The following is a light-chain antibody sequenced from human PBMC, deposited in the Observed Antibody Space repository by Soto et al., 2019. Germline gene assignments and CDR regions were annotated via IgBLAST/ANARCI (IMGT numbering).Light chain of an antibody. CDR1: QSVTSNY. CDR3: PHYGDSPQS. J-gene: IGKJ1*01. Sequence: EIVLTQSPATLSLSPGERATLYCRASQSVTSNYLAWYQQKPGQAPRLLIYGASSRATAIPDRFSASGSGTDFTLTISRLEPEDFSVYHSPHYGDSPQSFGQGTKVEIK. CDR2: GAS. V-gene: IGKV3-20*01.